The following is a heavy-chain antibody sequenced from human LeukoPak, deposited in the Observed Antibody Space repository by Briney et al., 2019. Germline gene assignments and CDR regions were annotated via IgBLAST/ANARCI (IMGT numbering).Heavy chain of an antibody. J-gene: IGHJ3*02. Sequence: GGSLRLSCAASGFIFSQYSMNWVRQAPGKGLEWVSHIRSSSETFYADSVKGRFTISRDNSKNTPYLQMDSLRAEDTAVYYCARGGVQDAFDIWGQGTMVTVSS. CDR1: GFIFSQYS. D-gene: IGHD6-25*01. CDR2: IRSSSET. CDR3: ARGGVQDAFDI. V-gene: IGHV3-48*01.